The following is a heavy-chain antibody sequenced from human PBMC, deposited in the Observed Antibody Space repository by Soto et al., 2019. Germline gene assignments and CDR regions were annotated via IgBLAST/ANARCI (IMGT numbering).Heavy chain of an antibody. J-gene: IGHJ3*01. CDR2: IYPGDSDT. V-gene: IGHV5-51*01. CDR3: ARPQRTAGTDEFDV. Sequence: PGESLKISCKGFGCTFTRYWIGWVRQMPGKGLDWMGIIYPGDSDTRYSPSFQGQVTISADKSTSTAYLQWSSLKASDTAMYYCARPQRTAGTDEFDVWGQGTMVTVSS. D-gene: IGHD1-1*01. CDR1: GCTFTRYW.